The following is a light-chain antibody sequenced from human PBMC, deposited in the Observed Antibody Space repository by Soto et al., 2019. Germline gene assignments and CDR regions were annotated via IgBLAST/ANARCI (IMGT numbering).Light chain of an antibody. V-gene: IGKV1-39*01. J-gene: IGKJ4*01. CDR2: AAS. CDR3: QQSYSTPLP. Sequence: EIRTSQSPSTVSASVGDRVTIPCRASQSISSYLNWYQQKPGKAPKLLIYAASSLQSGVPSRFSGSGSGTDFTLTISILQPEDFAPYCCQQSYSTPLPFGGGTNLDI. CDR1: QSISSY.